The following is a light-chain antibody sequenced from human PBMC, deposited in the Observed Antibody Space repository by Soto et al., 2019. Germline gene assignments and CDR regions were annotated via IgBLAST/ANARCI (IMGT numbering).Light chain of an antibody. V-gene: IGLV2-14*01. CDR1: SSDIGAYNY. J-gene: IGLJ2*01. CDR2: DVT. Sequence: QSVLTQPASVSGSPGQSIAISCTGSSSDIGAYNYVSWYQHHPGKAPKLIIYDVTSRPSGVSSRFSGAKSGNAASLIISGLQPGDEADYFCASYTDYNPLVIFGGGTKLTVL. CDR3: ASYTDYNPLVI.